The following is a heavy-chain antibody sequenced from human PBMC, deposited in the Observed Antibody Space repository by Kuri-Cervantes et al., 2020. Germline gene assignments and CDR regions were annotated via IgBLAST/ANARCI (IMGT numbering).Heavy chain of an antibody. D-gene: IGHD6-19*01. J-gene: IGHJ4*02. CDR2: LSSSSSYI. Sequence: GESLKISCAASGITFSSYAMNWVRQAPGKGLEWVSSLSSSSSYIYYADSVKGRFTISRDNAKNSLYLQMNSLRAEDTAVFYGARGWGGRLPFFDYWGQGTLVTVSS. CDR1: GITFSSYA. CDR3: ARGWGGRLPFFDY. V-gene: IGHV3-21*01.